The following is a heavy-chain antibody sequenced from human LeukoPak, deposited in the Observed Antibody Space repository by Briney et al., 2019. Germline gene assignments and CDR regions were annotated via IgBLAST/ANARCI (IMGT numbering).Heavy chain of an antibody. CDR1: GFTFSSYW. CDR2: IKQDGSEK. J-gene: IGHJ4*02. D-gene: IGHD3-3*01. Sequence: AGGSLRLSCAASGFTFSSYWMSWVRQAPGKGLEWVANIKQDGSEKYYVDSVKGRFTISRDNAKNSLYLQMNSLRAEDTAVYYCARDAPTYYDFWSGYSMGFDYWGQGTLVTVSS. CDR3: ARDAPTYYDFWSGYSMGFDY. V-gene: IGHV3-7*01.